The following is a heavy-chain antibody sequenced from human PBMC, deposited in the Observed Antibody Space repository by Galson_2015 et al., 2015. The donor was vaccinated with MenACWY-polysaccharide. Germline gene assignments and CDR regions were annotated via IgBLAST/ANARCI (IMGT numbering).Heavy chain of an antibody. CDR2: IQYDGSKI. V-gene: IGHV3-33*01. CDR3: AREGSRIVFHAFDT. CDR1: GSRFSNSG. D-gene: IGHD6-13*01. Sequence: SLSLSCAASGSRFSNSGMHWVRQAPGKGLEWVAVIQYDGSKIVYADSVKGRFTISRDNSKNTLFLEMNSLGAEDTAVYYCAREGSRIVFHAFDTWGQGTMVTVSS. J-gene: IGHJ3*02.